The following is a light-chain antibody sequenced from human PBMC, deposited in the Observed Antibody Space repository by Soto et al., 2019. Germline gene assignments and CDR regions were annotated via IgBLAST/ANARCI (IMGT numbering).Light chain of an antibody. CDR2: EGI. CDR1: SSDIGTYNL. CDR3: CSYAGSGTDNYV. V-gene: IGLV2-23*01. Sequence: QSVLTQPASVSGSPGQSITISCTGTSSDIGTYNLVSWYQHYPGKAPKLMIYEGIKRPSGVSNRFSGSKSGNTAFLTISGLQAVDEADYYCCSYAGSGTDNYVFGSGTKVTVL. J-gene: IGLJ1*01.